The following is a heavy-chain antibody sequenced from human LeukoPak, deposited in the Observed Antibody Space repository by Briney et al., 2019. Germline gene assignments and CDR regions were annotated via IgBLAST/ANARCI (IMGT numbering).Heavy chain of an antibody. CDR3: ARDFLHLGG. J-gene: IGHJ3*01. D-gene: IGHD3-16*01. Sequence: GGSLRLSCAASGFTFSSYWMHWVRQAPGKGLVWVSRIKTDGSNTDYADSVRGRFTISRDNAKNTLYLQMSSLRAEDTAVYYCARDFLHLGGWGQGTMVTVSS. V-gene: IGHV3-74*01. CDR1: GFTFSSYW. CDR2: IKTDGSNT.